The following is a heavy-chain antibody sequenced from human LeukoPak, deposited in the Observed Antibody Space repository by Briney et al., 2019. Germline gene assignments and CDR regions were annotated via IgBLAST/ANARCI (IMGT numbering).Heavy chain of an antibody. CDR2: IYPSGST. V-gene: IGHV4-30-2*01. D-gene: IGHD3-3*01. Sequence: SQTLSLTCTVSGDSISSGSYYWSWIRQPPGKGLEWIGYIYPSGSTYYNPSLESRLTISIDMSKNQFSLKLTSVTAADTAVYYCASVKYYDFWSAYSVSGGSGYMDVWGKGTTVTVSS. CDR1: GDSISSGSYY. CDR3: ASVKYYDFWSAYSVSGGSGYMDV. J-gene: IGHJ6*03.